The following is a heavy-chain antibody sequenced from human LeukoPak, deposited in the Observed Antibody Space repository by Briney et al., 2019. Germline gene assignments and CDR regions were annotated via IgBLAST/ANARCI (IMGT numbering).Heavy chain of an antibody. CDR2: IYTSGST. Sequence: MPSETLSLTCTVSGGSISSYYWSWIRQPAGKGLEWIGRIYTSGSTNYNPSLKSRVTMSVDTSKNQFSLKLSSVTAADTAVYYCARALPRGSGSYHDYWGQGTLVTVPS. V-gene: IGHV4-4*07. J-gene: IGHJ4*02. D-gene: IGHD3-10*01. CDR1: GGSISSYY. CDR3: ARALPRGSGSYHDY.